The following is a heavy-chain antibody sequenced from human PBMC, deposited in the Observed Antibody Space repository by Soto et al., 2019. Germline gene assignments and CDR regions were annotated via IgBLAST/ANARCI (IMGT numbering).Heavy chain of an antibody. Sequence: QVQVVESGGGVVQPGKSLRLSCAASGFTFSRHGMHWVRQAPGKGLEWVAVISYDGSNIYYAESVRGRFLISRDNSNNTLSLQMNSLRPEDTALYYCAKTLMITFVRSYYMDVWGKGTTVTVSS. CDR3: AKTLMITFVRSYYMDV. J-gene: IGHJ6*03. CDR1: GFTFSRHG. V-gene: IGHV3-30*18. D-gene: IGHD3-16*01. CDR2: ISYDGSNI.